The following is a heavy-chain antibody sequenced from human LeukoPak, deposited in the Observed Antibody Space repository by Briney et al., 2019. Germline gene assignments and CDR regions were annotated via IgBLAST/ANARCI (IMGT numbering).Heavy chain of an antibody. D-gene: IGHD3-9*01. CDR3: ARDRLRYFDWLYSSGYYGMDV. CDR2: ISSSSSYI. Sequence: GGSLRLSCAASGFTFSSYSMNWVRQAPGKGLKWVSFISSSSSYIYYADSVKGRFTISRDNAKNSLYLQMNSLRAEDTAVYYCARDRLRYFDWLYSSGYYGMDVWGKGTTVTVSS. V-gene: IGHV3-21*01. CDR1: GFTFSSYS. J-gene: IGHJ6*04.